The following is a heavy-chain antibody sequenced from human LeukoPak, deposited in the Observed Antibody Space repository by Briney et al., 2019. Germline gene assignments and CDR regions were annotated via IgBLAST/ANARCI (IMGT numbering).Heavy chain of an antibody. CDR1: GGSISSYY. CDR3: ARTTEGGDRGYFYYSYMDV. CDR2: IYYSGGT. J-gene: IGHJ6*03. D-gene: IGHD3-16*01. Sequence: SETLSLTCTVSGGSISSYYWSWIRQPPGKGLEWIGYIYYSGGTNYNPSLKSRATISVDTSKNQFSLNLRSVTAADTAVYYCARTTEGGDRGYFYYSYMDVWGKGTTVTISS. V-gene: IGHV4-59*01.